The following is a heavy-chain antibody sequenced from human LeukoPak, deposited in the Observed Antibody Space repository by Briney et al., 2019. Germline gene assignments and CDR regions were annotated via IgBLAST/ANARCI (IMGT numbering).Heavy chain of an antibody. CDR3: ARGYPGVFFASDI. Sequence: GGSLRLSCAASGFTVSSNYMSWVRQAPGKGLEWVSVIYSGGSTYYADSVKGRFTISRDNSKNTLYLQMNSLRAEDTAVYYCARGYPGVFFASDIWGQGTMVTVSS. CDR2: IYSGGST. CDR1: GFTVSSNY. J-gene: IGHJ3*02. V-gene: IGHV3-53*01. D-gene: IGHD2-2*01.